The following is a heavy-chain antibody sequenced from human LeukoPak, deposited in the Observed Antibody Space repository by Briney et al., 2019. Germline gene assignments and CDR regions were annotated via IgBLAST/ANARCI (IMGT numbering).Heavy chain of an antibody. V-gene: IGHV3-23*01. CDR2: ISGSGGST. D-gene: IGHD1-26*01. Sequence: GGSLRLSCAASGFTFSSYGMSWVRQAPGKGLEWVSAISGSGGSTYYADSVKGRFTISRDNSKNTLYLQMNSLRAEDTVVYYCAKGIVGATKRPFDYWGQGTLVTVSS. J-gene: IGHJ4*02. CDR1: GFTFSSYG. CDR3: AKGIVGATKRPFDY.